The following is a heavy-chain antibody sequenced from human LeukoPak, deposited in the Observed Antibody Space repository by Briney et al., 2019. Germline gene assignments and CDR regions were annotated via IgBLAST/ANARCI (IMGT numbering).Heavy chain of an antibody. D-gene: IGHD3-22*01. J-gene: IGHJ5*02. CDR1: GFSLSTSGVG. CDR3: VLRGGTPVVTSYFDP. Sequence: KESGPTLVKPTQTLTLTCTFSGFSLSTSGVGVGWIRQPPGKALEWLALIYWNDDKRYSPSLKSRLTITKDTSKNQVVLTMTDMDPVDTATYYCVLRGGTPVVTSYFDPWGQGTLVTVSS. CDR2: IYWNDDK. V-gene: IGHV2-5*01.